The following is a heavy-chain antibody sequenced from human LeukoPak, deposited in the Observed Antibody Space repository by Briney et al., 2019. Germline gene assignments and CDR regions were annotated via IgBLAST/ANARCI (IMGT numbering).Heavy chain of an antibody. CDR3: ARDPSVTTIPWYYFDY. J-gene: IGHJ4*02. V-gene: IGHV3-30-3*01. Sequence: GGSLRLSCAASGFTFSSYAMHWVRQAPGKGLEWVAVISYDGSNKYYADSVKGRFTISRDNSKNTLYLQMNSLRAEDTAVYYCARDPSVTTIPWYYFDYWGQGTLVTVSS. D-gene: IGHD3-22*01. CDR1: GFTFSSYA. CDR2: ISYDGSNK.